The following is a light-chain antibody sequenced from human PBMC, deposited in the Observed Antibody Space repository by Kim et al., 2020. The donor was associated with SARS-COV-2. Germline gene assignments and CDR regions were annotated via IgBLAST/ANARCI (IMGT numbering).Light chain of an antibody. CDR3: SSFTTSNTWE. Sequence: QSALTQPASVSGSPGQSITISCTGTSSDVGGYDNISWYQQHPGKVPKLMIYDVTNRPSGVSNRFSGSKSGNTASLTISGLQAEDEADYYCSSFTTSNTWEFGGGTQLTVL. J-gene: IGLJ3*02. CDR2: DVT. CDR1: SSDVGGYDN. V-gene: IGLV2-14*03.